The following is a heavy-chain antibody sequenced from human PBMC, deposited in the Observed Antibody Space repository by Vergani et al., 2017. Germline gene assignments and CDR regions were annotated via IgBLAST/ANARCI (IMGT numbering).Heavy chain of an antibody. D-gene: IGHD1-26*01. V-gene: IGHV4-34*01. CDR2: INHSGST. CDR3: ARPVVGATATVDY. CDR1: GGSFSGYY. Sequence: QVQLQESGPGLVKPSETLSLTCAVYGGSFSGYYWSWIRQPPGKGLEWIGEINHSGSTNYNPSLKSRVTISIDTSKNQFSLKLSSVTAADTAVYYCARPVVGATATVDYWGQGTLVTVSS. J-gene: IGHJ4*02.